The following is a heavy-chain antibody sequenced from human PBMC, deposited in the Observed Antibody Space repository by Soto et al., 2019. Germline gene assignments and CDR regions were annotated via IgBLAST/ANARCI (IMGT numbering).Heavy chain of an antibody. CDR2: FDPEGGET. CDR3: ATDRRSGQYWFDP. V-gene: IGHV1-24*01. J-gene: IGHJ5*02. CDR1: GYTLTELY. D-gene: IGHD6-25*01. Sequence: GSVNVSCKVSGYTLTELYMHCVRQAPGKGLEWMGGFDPEGGETIYAQKFQGRVTMTEDTSTDTAYVELSSLRSEDTAVYYCATDRRSGQYWFDPWGQGTLVTVSP.